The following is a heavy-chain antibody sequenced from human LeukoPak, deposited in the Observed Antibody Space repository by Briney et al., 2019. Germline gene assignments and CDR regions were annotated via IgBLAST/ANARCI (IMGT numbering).Heavy chain of an antibody. CDR1: GFTFSTYA. J-gene: IGHJ4*02. CDR3: AKAPHYYGSGNYFDY. D-gene: IGHD3-10*01. V-gene: IGHV3-23*01. Sequence: GGSLRLSCAASGFTFSTYAMHWVRQAPGKGLEWVSAISGSGGSTYYADSVKGRFTISRDNSKNTLCLQMNSLRAEDTAVYYCAKAPHYYGSGNYFDYWGQGTLVTVSS. CDR2: ISGSGGST.